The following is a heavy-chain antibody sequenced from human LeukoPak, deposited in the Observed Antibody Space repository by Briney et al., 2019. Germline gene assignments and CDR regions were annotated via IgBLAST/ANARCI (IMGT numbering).Heavy chain of an antibody. CDR1: GYTFTSYG. V-gene: IGHV1-18*01. J-gene: IGHJ4*02. CDR2: ISAYNGNT. D-gene: IGHD6-13*01. Sequence: GASVKVSCKASGYTFTSYGISWVRQAPGQGLEWMGSISAYNGNTNYAQKLQGRVTMTTDTSTSTAYMELRSLRSDDAAVYYCARDGPIIAAAGTFDYWGQGTLVTVSS. CDR3: ARDGPIIAAAGTFDY.